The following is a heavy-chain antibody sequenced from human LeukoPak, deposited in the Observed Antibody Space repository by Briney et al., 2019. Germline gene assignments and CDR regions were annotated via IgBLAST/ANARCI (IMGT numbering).Heavy chain of an antibody. D-gene: IGHD6-13*01. CDR2: ISAYNCNT. J-gene: IGHJ3*02. CDR3: AIRHTLAAAGNAFDI. Sequence: ASVKVSCKASGYTFTSYGISWVRQAPGQGLEWMGWISAYNCNTNYAQKFQGRVTITADESTSTAYMELSSLRSEDTAVYYCAIRHTLAAAGNAFDIWGQGTMVTVSS. V-gene: IGHV1-18*01. CDR1: GYTFTSYG.